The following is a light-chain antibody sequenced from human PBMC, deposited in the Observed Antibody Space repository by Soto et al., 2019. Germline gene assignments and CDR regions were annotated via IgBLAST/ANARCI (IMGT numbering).Light chain of an antibody. CDR3: QHRHK. Sequence: EIVLTQFPATLSLSPGERATLSCRASQSVSSAFAWYQQKPGQAPRLLIYDASNRATGIPARFSGTGSGTDFTLTSSSLEHEDFALYYRQHRHKFGHGTKVDIK. CDR1: QSVSSA. J-gene: IGKJ3*01. V-gene: IGKV3-11*01. CDR2: DAS.